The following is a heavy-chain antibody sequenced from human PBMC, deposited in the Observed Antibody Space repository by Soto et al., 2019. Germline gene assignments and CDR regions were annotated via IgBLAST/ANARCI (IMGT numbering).Heavy chain of an antibody. CDR3: ARAQSIRGVIIVPYYFDY. V-gene: IGHV4-34*01. J-gene: IGHJ4*02. CDR1: GGSFSGYY. Sequence: SETLSLTCAVSGGSFSGYYWSWIRQSPGKGLEWIGEINHSGSSNYNPSLKSRVTISVDTSKNQFSPKLSSVAAADTAVYYCARAQSIRGVIIVPYYFDYWGQGTLVTVSS. CDR2: INHSGSS. D-gene: IGHD3-10*01.